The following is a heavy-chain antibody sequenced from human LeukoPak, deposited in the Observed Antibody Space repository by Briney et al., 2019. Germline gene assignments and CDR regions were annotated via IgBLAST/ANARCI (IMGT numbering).Heavy chain of an antibody. V-gene: IGHV4-39*01. D-gene: IGHD3-16*02. CDR3: ARHQGGGAISFDI. Sequence: SETLSLTCTVSGGSISSSSYYWGWIRQPPGKGLEWIVSIYYSGSTYYNPSLKSRVTISADTSKNQFSLKLSSVTAADTAVYYCARHQGGGAISFDIWGQGTMVTVSS. CDR2: IYYSGST. J-gene: IGHJ3*02. CDR1: GGSISSSSYY.